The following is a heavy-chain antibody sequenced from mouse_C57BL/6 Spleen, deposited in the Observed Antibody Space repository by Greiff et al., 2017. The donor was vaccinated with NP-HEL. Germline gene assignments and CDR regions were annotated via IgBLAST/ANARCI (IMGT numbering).Heavy chain of an antibody. J-gene: IGHJ1*03. Sequence: EVMLVESGGGLVKPGGSLKLSCAASGFTFSSYAMSWVRQTPEKRLEWVATISDGGSYTYYPDNVKGRFTISRDNAKNNLYLQMSHLKSEDTAMYYCARIPDYYGSSPGYFDVWGTGTTVTVSS. V-gene: IGHV5-4*03. CDR1: GFTFSSYA. D-gene: IGHD1-1*01. CDR2: ISDGGSYT. CDR3: ARIPDYYGSSPGYFDV.